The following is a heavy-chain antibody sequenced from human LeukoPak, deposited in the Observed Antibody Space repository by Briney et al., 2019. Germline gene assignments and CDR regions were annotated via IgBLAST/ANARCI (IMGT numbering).Heavy chain of an antibody. J-gene: IGHJ4*02. V-gene: IGHV3-7*01. CDR1: GFTFSSYW. CDR2: IKQDGSEK. Sequence: GGSLRLSCAASGFTFSSYWMSWVRQAPGKGLEWVANIKQDGSEKYYVDSVKGRFTIPRDNAKNSLYLQMNSLRAEDTAVYYCAREGYYYDSSGIGFDYWGQGTLVTVSS. CDR3: AREGYYYDSSGIGFDY. D-gene: IGHD3-22*01.